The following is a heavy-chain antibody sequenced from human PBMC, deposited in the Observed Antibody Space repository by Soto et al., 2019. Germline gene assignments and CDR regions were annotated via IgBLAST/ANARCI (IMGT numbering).Heavy chain of an antibody. D-gene: IGHD5-12*01. J-gene: IGHJ6*02. CDR2: IYYSGST. CDR1: GGSISSYY. V-gene: IGHV4-59*01. CDR3: ARGPVGYSGSPRLYYYYYYGMDV. Sequence: PSETLSLTCTVSGGSISSYYWSWIRQPPGKGLEWIGYIYYSGSTNYNPPLKSRVTISVDTSKNQFSLKLSSVTAADTAVYYCARGPVGYSGSPRLYYYYYYGMDVWGQGTTVTVSS.